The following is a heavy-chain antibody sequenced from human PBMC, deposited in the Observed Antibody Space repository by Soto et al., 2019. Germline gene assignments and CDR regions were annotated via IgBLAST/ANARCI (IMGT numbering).Heavy chain of an antibody. CDR1: GYSFATYG. CDR3: ARDSGDYYGSGSYYDN. Sequence: ASVKVSCKASGYSFATYGFSWVRQAPGQGLECVGWISAHNGDTHYSQKFQGRVTLTTDTSTNTGYMELRSLTSDDTAVYYCARDSGDYYGSGSYYDNWGQGTLVTVSS. V-gene: IGHV1-18*04. J-gene: IGHJ4*02. D-gene: IGHD3-10*01. CDR2: ISAHNGDT.